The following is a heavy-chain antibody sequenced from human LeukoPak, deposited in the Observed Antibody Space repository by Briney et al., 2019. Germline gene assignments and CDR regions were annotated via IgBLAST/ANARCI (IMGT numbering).Heavy chain of an antibody. CDR2: ISGSGGST. J-gene: IGHJ4*02. D-gene: IGHD3-22*01. CDR1: GFTFSSYA. CDR3: ATQTNYYDSNPLGY. Sequence: GGSLRLSCAASGFTFSSYAMSWVRQAPGKGLEWVSAISGSGGSTYYADSVKGRFTISRDNSKNTLYLQMSSLRAEDTAVYYCATQTNYYDSNPLGYWGQGTLVTVSS. V-gene: IGHV3-23*01.